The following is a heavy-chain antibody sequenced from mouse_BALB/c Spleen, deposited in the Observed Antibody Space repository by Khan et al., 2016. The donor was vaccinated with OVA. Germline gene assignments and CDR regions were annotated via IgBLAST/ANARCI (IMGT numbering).Heavy chain of an antibody. CDR2: TNPTNGRT. CDR3: ARSKKIVATYFDY. J-gene: IGHJ2*01. D-gene: IGHD1-1*01. CDR1: GYTFTSYW. V-gene: IGHV1S81*02. Sequence: QVQLQQPGAELVKAGASVKMSCKASGYTFTSYWMHWVKQRLGQGLAWFAETNPTNGRTYYNETFKSTATLTVDKSSSTAYMLLSGPTFEDSAVYYCARSKKIVATYFDYWGQGTTLTVSS.